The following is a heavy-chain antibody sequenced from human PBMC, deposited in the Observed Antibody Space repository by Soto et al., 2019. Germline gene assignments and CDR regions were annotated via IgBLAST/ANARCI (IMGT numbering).Heavy chain of an antibody. CDR1: GGTFSSYA. V-gene: IGHV1-69*13. Sequence: ASVKVSCKASGGTFSSYAISWVRQAPGQGLEWMGGIIPIFGTANYAQKFQGRVTITADESTSTAYMELSSLRSEDTAVYYCARGGTYYYDSSGYSLDYWGQGTLVTVSS. J-gene: IGHJ4*02. CDR2: IIPIFGTA. D-gene: IGHD3-22*01. CDR3: ARGGTYYYDSSGYSLDY.